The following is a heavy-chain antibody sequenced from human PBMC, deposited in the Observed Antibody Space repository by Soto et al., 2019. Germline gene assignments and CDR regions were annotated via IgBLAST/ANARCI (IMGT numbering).Heavy chain of an antibody. CDR2: ISYDGSYK. V-gene: IGHV3-30*18. J-gene: IGHJ4*02. D-gene: IGHD3-22*01. CDR1: GFTFRTYG. CDR3: AKGDSSGYFAH. Sequence: PGGSLRLSCAASGFTFRTYGMHWVRQAPGKGLEWVAVISYDGSYKHYADSVKGRFTISRDNSKNTLYLQMNSLRAEDTAVYYCAKGDSSGYFAHWGQRTLVTVSS.